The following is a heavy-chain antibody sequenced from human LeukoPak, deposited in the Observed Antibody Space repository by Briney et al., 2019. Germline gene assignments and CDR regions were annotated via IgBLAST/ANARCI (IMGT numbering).Heavy chain of an antibody. V-gene: IGHV4-59*08. Sequence: SETLSLTCTVSGGSISSYYWSWIRQPPGKGLEWIGYIYYSGSTNYNPSLKSRVTISVDTSKNQFSLKLSSMTAADTAVYYCASGSHPYYYYGMDVWGQGTTVTVSS. J-gene: IGHJ6*02. CDR1: GGSISSYY. CDR3: ASGSHPYYYYGMDV. CDR2: IYYSGST.